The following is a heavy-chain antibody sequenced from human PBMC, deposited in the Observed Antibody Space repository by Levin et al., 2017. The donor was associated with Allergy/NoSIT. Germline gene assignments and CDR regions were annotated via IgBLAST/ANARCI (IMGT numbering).Heavy chain of an antibody. CDR2: ITTTSRYI. Sequence: HGESLKISCAASGFTFSSYSMNWVRQAPGKGLEWVSSITTTSRYIYYADSVKGRFTISRDNAKNSLYLQMNSLRAEDTAVYYCARHPPGGHYGMDVWGQGTTVTVSS. CDR3: ARHPPGGHYGMDV. CDR1: GFTFSSYS. J-gene: IGHJ6*02. D-gene: IGHD4-23*01. V-gene: IGHV3-21*01.